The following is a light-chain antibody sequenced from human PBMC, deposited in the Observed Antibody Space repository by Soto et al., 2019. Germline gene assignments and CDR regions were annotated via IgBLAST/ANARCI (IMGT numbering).Light chain of an antibody. V-gene: IGLV2-11*01. CDR1: SSDVGDYNY. CDR2: HVS. Sequence: QSALTQPRSVSGSPGQSVTISCTGTSSDVGDYNYVSWYQQYPGKAPKLVIYHVSKRPSGVPDRFSGSKSGNTASLTISGLQAEDEADYYCCSFAGSYTVWVFGGGTKLTVL. CDR3: CSFAGSYTVWV. J-gene: IGLJ3*02.